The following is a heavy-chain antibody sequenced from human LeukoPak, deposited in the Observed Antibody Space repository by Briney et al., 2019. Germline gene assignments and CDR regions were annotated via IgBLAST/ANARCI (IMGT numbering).Heavy chain of an antibody. D-gene: IGHD2-15*01. CDR3: AKKGGTLLRPYYFDY. Sequence: PGGSLRLSCAASGFTSSSYAMSWVRQAPGKGLEWVSLISGSSGSTFYTDSVKGRFTVSRDNSKNTLYLQMNSLRADDTAVYFCAKKGGTLLRPYYFDYWGQGTLVTVSS. CDR2: ISGSSGST. CDR1: GFTSSSYA. V-gene: IGHV3-23*01. J-gene: IGHJ4*02.